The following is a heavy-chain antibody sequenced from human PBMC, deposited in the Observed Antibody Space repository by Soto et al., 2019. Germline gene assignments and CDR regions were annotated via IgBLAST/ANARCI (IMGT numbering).Heavy chain of an antibody. D-gene: IGHD2-8*02. CDR3: ARVFSVNGYCDYCYVMSV. V-gene: IGHV1-18*01. J-gene: IGHJ6*02. Sequence: GASVKVSSKASGYTITNYELNWVRQATGQGLEWMGWISAYNGNTNYAQKLQGRVTMTTDTSTSTAYMELRSLRSDDTAVYYCARVFSVNGYCDYCYVMSVSSQG. CDR2: ISAYNGNT. CDR1: GYTITNYE.